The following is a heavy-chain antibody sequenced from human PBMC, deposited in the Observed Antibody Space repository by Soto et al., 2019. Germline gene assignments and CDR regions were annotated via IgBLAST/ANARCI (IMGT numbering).Heavy chain of an antibody. D-gene: IGHD5-12*01. CDR2: ISGHNGVT. V-gene: IGHV1-18*04. CDR1: GYTFTSSG. Sequence: QVQLVQSGPEVKKPEASVKVSCKTSGYTFTSSGISWVRQAPGHGPEWMGWISGHNGVTNFARNFQDRGTLTIDSSTTTAYREVRSLSFADTAIDYCARDQGGYGIFDDWGQGTLVTVSS. CDR3: ARDQGGYGIFDD. J-gene: IGHJ4*02.